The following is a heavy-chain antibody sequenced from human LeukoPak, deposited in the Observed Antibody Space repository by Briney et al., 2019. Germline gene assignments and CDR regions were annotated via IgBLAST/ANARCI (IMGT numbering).Heavy chain of an antibody. J-gene: IGHJ4*02. V-gene: IGHV1-24*01. CDR2: FDPEDGET. CDR3: ATGMPYCGGDCYSSSFDY. CDR1: GYTFTGYY. D-gene: IGHD2-21*02. Sequence: ASVKVSCKASGYTFTGYYMHWVRQAPGKGLEWMGGFDPEDGETIYAQKFQGRVTMTEDTSTDTAYMELSSLRSEDTAVYYCATGMPYCGGDCYSSSFDYWGQGTLVTVSS.